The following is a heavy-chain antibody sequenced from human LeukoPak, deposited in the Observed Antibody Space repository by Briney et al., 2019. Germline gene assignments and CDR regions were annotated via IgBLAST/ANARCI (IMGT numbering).Heavy chain of an antibody. J-gene: IGHJ4*02. D-gene: IGHD5-18*01. CDR1: GGSISSHY. CDR3: ARRGYSYGYFDY. V-gene: IGHV4-4*09. Sequence: SETLSLTCTVSGGSISSHYWSWIRQPPGKGLEWIGYIYTSGSTNYNPSLKSRVTISVDTSKNQFSLKLSSVTAADTAVYYCARRGYSYGYFDYWGQGTLVTVSS. CDR2: IYTSGST.